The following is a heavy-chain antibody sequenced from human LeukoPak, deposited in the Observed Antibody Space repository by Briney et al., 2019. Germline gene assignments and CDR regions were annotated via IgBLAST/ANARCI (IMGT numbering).Heavy chain of an antibody. Sequence: ASVKVSCKASGYTFTSYGISWVRQAPGQGLEWMGWISAYNGNTNYAQKLQGRVTMTTDTSTSTAYMELRSLRSDDTAVYYCAREFRSYYDSSGYFNFDYWGQGTLVTVSS. CDR1: GYTFTSYG. CDR3: AREFRSYYDSSGYFNFDY. J-gene: IGHJ4*02. V-gene: IGHV1-18*01. CDR2: ISAYNGNT. D-gene: IGHD3-22*01.